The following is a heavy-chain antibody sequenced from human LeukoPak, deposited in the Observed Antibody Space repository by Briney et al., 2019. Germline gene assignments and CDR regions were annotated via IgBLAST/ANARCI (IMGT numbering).Heavy chain of an antibody. J-gene: IGHJ1*01. D-gene: IGHD4-17*01. Sequence: PGGSLRLSCAASGFTFRNYALTWVRQAPGRGLEWVSSISGTGTYYADSVKGRFSVSRDNYRNRLYLQMSSLRAEDTAVYYCARDPNGDYIGAFDFQRWGQGTLVTVSS. CDR1: GFTFRNYA. CDR3: ARDPNGDYIGAFDFQR. CDR2: ISGTGT. V-gene: IGHV3-23*01.